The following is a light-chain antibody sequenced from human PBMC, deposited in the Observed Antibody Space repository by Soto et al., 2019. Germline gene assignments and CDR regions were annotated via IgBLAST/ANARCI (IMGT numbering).Light chain of an antibody. V-gene: IGKV3-20*01. CDR3: QQYGSSRT. CDR1: QSVTRSY. J-gene: IGKJ1*01. Sequence: EIVLTQSPGTLSLSPGEGATLSCRASQSVTRSYVAWYQQKPGQAPRLLIYGASIRATGIPDRFSGSGSGTDFTLTISRLEPEDFAVYYCQQYGSSRTFGQGTKVEIK. CDR2: GAS.